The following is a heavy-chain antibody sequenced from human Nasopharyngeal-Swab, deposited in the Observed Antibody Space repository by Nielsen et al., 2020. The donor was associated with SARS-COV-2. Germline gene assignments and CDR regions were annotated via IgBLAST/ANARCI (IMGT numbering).Heavy chain of an antibody. D-gene: IGHD5-18*01. J-gene: IGHJ5*02. V-gene: IGHV4-59*12. CDR1: GGSISSYY. Sequence: SETLSLTCTVSGGSISSYYWSWIRQPPGKGLEWIGYIYYSGSTNYNPSLKSRVTISVDTSKNQFSLKLSSVTAADTAVYYCARKEGDTAMVNWFDPWGQGTLVTVSS. CDR2: IYYSGST. CDR3: ARKEGDTAMVNWFDP.